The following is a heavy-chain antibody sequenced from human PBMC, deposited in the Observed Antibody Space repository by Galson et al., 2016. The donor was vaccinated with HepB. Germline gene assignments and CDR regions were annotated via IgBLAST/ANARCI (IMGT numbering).Heavy chain of an antibody. V-gene: IGHV4-59*02. CDR2: IYDNRAYT. D-gene: IGHD1-7*01. CDR1: GGSVSNNY. Sequence: SETLSLTCSASGGSVSNNYWSWIRQPPGRGLEWIAYIYDNRAYTSYNPSLGSRITISVDKSKNQVSLKLTSVTAADTAVYFCARLGGNTRVDLWGQGTLVTVSS. J-gene: IGHJ3*01. CDR3: ARLGGNTRVDL.